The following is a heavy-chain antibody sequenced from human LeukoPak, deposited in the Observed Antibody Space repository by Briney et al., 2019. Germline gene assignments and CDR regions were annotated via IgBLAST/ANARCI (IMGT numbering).Heavy chain of an antibody. J-gene: IGHJ3*02. CDR1: GGSISSYY. D-gene: IGHD3-10*01. V-gene: IGHV4-59*01. Sequence: SSETLSLTCTVSGGSISSYYWSWIRQPPGKGLEWIGYIYYSGSTNYNPSLKSRVTISVDTSKNQFSLKLSSVTAADTAVYYCAGEAATPAMVRGVGDAFDIWGQGTMVTVSS. CDR3: AGEAATPAMVRGVGDAFDI. CDR2: IYYSGST.